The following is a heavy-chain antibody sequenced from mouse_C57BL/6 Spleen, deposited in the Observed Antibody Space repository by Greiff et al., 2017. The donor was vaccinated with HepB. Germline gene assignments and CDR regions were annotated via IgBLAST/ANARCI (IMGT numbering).Heavy chain of an antibody. D-gene: IGHD1-1*01. CDR1: GYTFTSYW. CDR3: ARKGNYYGSSGYFDV. V-gene: IGHV1-55*01. CDR2: IYPGSGST. J-gene: IGHJ1*03. Sequence: QVQLQQPGAELVKPGASVKMSCKASGYTFTSYWITWVKQRPGQGLEWIGDIYPGSGSTNYNEKFKSKATLTVDTSSSTAYMQLSSLTSEDSAVYYCARKGNYYGSSGYFDVWGTGTTVTVSS.